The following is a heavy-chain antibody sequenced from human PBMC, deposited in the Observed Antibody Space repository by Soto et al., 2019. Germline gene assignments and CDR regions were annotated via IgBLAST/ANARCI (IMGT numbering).Heavy chain of an antibody. Sequence: EVQLVESGGGLVKPGGSLRLSCAASGFSFSNGWMSWVRQAPGKGLEWVGRIKSKIDGGTTDYAAHVKGRFTISRDDSKHTLYLQMHGLEIEDTVVYYCSTEEGEWGQGTLVTVSS. D-gene: IGHD3-16*01. CDR3: STEEGE. CDR2: IKSKIDGGTT. V-gene: IGHV3-15*05. CDR1: GFSFSNGW. J-gene: IGHJ4*02.